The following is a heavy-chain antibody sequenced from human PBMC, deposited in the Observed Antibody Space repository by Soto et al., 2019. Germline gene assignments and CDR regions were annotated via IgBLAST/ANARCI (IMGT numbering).Heavy chain of an antibody. J-gene: IGHJ6*02. V-gene: IGHV1-69*12. CDR3: ARGGEDPLPDSSSYDYGMDV. Sequence: QVQLVQSGAEVKKPGSSVKVSCKASGGTFSSYAISWVRQAPGQGLEWMGGIIPIFGTANYAQKFQGRVTITADESTSTAYMERSSLRSEDTAVYYCARGGEDPLPDSSSYDYGMDVWGQGTTVTVSS. CDR2: IIPIFGTA. CDR1: GGTFSSYA. D-gene: IGHD6-13*01.